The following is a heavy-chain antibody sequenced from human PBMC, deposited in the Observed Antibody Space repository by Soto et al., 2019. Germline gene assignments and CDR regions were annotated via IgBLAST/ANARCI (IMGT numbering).Heavy chain of an antibody. CDR1: GYTFTNYG. CDR3: ARMWVGNIVVVPASNTARYNWFDP. V-gene: IGHV1-69*06. D-gene: IGHD2-2*01. J-gene: IGHJ5*02. Sequence: SVKVSCKASGYTFTNYGVTWVRQAPGQGLEWMGGITPIFGTAHYAQKVQGRVTITADKSTSTAYMELSSLRSEDTAVYYCARMWVGNIVVVPASNTARYNWFDPWGQG. CDR2: ITPIFGTA.